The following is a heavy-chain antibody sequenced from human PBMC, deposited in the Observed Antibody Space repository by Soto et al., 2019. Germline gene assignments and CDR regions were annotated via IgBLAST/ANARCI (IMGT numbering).Heavy chain of an antibody. CDR3: ARAVAVAADFDY. J-gene: IGHJ4*02. CDR2: INPNSGGST. CDR1: GYTFTGYY. D-gene: IGHD6-19*01. Sequence: ASVKVSCKASGYTFTGYYMHWVRQAPGQGLEWMGWINPNSGGSTSYAQKFQGRVTMTRDTATSTVYMELSSLRSEDTAVYYCARAVAVAADFDYWGQGTLVTVSS. V-gene: IGHV1-46*01.